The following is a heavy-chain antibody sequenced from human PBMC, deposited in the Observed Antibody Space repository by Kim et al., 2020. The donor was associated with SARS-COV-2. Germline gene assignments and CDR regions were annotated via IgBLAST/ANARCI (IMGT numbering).Heavy chain of an antibody. Sequence: SETLSLTCTVSGTSIKSYFWTWIRQPAGKGLEWIGRIYTNGNTNYNPSLKSRVTMALDTSKDQFSLTVNPGTAADTAASDCASSKLDRSGPYVWDVWGQG. CDR1: GTSIKSYF. CDR3: ASSKLDRSGPYVWDV. J-gene: IGHJ6*02. V-gene: IGHV4-4*07. CDR2: IYTNGNT. D-gene: IGHD3-16*01.